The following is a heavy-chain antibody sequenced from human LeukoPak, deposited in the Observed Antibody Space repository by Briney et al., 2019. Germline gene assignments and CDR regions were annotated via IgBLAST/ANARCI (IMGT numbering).Heavy chain of an antibody. D-gene: IGHD3-9*01. CDR2: INHSGST. CDR3: ARVLVSRYFDWLLAKYYFDY. V-gene: IGHV4-34*01. CDR1: GGSFSGYY. Sequence: SETLSPTCAVYGGSFSGYYWSWIRQPPGKGLEWIGEINHSGSTNYNPSLKSRVTISVDTSKNQFSLKLSSVTAADTAVYYCARVLVSRYFDWLLAKYYFDYWGQGTLVTVSS. J-gene: IGHJ4*02.